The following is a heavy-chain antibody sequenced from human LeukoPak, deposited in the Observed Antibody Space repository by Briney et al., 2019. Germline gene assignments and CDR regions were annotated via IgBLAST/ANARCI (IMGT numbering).Heavy chain of an antibody. CDR1: GGSLSSYY. D-gene: IGHD2-21*01. Sequence: SETLSLTCTVSGGSLSSYYWSWIRQPAGKGLEWIGRIYTSGSTNYNPSLKSRVTMSVDTSKNQFSLKLSSVTAADTAVYYCAKMFNSDVYFEYWGQGILVTVSS. J-gene: IGHJ4*02. V-gene: IGHV4-4*07. CDR3: AKMFNSDVYFEY. CDR2: IYTSGST.